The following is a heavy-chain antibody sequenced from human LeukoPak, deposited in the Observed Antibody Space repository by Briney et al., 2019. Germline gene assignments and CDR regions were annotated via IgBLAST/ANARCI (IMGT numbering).Heavy chain of an antibody. V-gene: IGHV1-24*01. Sequence: GASVKVSCKVSGYTLTELSMHWVRQAPGKGLEWMGGFDPENGETIYAQKFQGRVTMTEDTSTDTAYMELSSLRSEDTAVYYCATVANGGSGVFDYWGQGTLVTVSS. CDR2: FDPENGET. CDR3: ATVANGGSGVFDY. CDR1: GYTLTELS. J-gene: IGHJ4*02. D-gene: IGHD3-10*01.